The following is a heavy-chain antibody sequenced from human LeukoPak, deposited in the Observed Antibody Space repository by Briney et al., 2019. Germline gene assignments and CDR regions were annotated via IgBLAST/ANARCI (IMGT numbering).Heavy chain of an antibody. D-gene: IGHD1-26*01. V-gene: IGHV3-23*01. J-gene: IGHJ3*02. CDR3: AKDMSGSYRPDNAFDI. CDR2: ISGSGGST. Sequence: GGSLRLSCAASGFTFSSYAMSWVRQAPGKGLEWVSAISGSGGSTYYADSVKGRFTISRDNSKNTLYLQMSSLRAEDTAVYYCAKDMSGSYRPDNAFDIWGQGTMVTVSS. CDR1: GFTFSSYA.